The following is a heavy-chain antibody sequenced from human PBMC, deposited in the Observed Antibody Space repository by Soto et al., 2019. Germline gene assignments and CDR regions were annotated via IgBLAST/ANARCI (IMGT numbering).Heavy chain of an antibody. CDR2: IYYSGST. Sequence: SETLSLTCTVSGGSISSSSYYWGWIRQPPGKGLEWIGSIYYSGSTYYNPSLKSRVTISVDTSKNQFSLKLSSVTAADTAVYYCATRPTGVVSYYYYMDVWGKGTTVTVSS. V-gene: IGHV4-39*01. J-gene: IGHJ6*03. CDR3: ATRPTGVVSYYYYMDV. D-gene: IGHD3-22*01. CDR1: GGSISSSSYY.